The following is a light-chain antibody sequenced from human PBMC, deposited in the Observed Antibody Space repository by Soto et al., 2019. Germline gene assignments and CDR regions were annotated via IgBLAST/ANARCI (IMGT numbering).Light chain of an antibody. CDR1: QSLLHSNGYKY. CDR2: LGS. Sequence: EIVVTQSPLSLPVTPGEPASISCRSSQSLLHSNGYKYLDWYLQKPGQSPQLLIYLGSNRASGVPDRFSGSGSGTDFTLKISRVEAEDVGVYYCMQALQIPWTFGQGTKVEIK. J-gene: IGKJ1*01. V-gene: IGKV2-28*01. CDR3: MQALQIPWT.